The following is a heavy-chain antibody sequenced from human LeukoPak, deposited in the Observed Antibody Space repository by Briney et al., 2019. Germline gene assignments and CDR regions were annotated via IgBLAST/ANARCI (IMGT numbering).Heavy chain of an antibody. Sequence: GGSLRLSCAASGFTFSSYAMSWVRQAPGKGLEWVSAISGSGGSTYYADSVKGRFTISRDNSKNTLYLQMNSLRAEDTAVYYCAKRLIVVPRGESDYWGQGTLVTVSS. CDR1: GFTFSSYA. V-gene: IGHV3-23*01. D-gene: IGHD3-22*01. CDR3: AKRLIVVPRGESDY. J-gene: IGHJ4*02. CDR2: ISGSGGST.